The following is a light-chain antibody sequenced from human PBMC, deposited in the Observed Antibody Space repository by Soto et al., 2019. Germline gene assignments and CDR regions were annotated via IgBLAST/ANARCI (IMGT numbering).Light chain of an antibody. V-gene: IGKV3-20*01. CDR2: DAS. CDR1: QSIRSRS. CDR3: QQYGSSTQT. J-gene: IGKJ1*01. Sequence: EIVLTQSPGTLSLSPGDGASLSFSSSQSIRSRSLAWYQQKPGQAPRLFLYDASTRTTGFPERLSGSGYGTDLTITISRMENEDFAVYYCQQYGSSTQTFGQGTKVDIK.